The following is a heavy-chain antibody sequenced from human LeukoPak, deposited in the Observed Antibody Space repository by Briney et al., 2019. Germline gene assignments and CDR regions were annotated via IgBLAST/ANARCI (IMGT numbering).Heavy chain of an antibody. CDR1: GFTFSSYA. J-gene: IGHJ4*02. CDR2: ISGSGGST. CDR3: AKAYPIVVVVAYFDY. V-gene: IGHV3-23*01. Sequence: GGSLRLSCAASGFTFSSYAVSWVRQAPGKGLEWVSAISGSGGSTYYADSVKGRFTISRDNSKNTLYLQMNSLRAEDTAVYYCAKAYPIVVVVAYFDYWGQGTLVTVSS. D-gene: IGHD2-15*01.